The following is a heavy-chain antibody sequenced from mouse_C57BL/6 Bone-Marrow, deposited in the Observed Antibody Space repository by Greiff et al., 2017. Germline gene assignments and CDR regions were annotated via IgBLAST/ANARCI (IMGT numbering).Heavy chain of an antibody. CDR2: INPNNGGT. D-gene: IGHD1-1*01. V-gene: IGHV1-26*01. CDR1: GYTFTDYY. CDR3: ARDYYGSRWYFDY. Sequence: EVQLQQSGPELVKPGASVKISCKASGYTFTDYYMNWVKQSPGKSLEWIGEINPNNGGTSYNQKLKGKATLTVDKSSSTAYMELRSLTSEDSAVYYCARDYYGSRWYFDYWGQGTILTVSS. J-gene: IGHJ2*01.